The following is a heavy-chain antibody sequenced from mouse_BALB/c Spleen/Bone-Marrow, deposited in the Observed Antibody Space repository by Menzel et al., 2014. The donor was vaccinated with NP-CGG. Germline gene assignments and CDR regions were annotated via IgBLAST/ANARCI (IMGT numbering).Heavy chain of an antibody. D-gene: IGHD2-3*01. CDR3: ARLGYSGGFVY. Sequence: EVKLMESGGGLVQPGGSLKLSCAASGFDFSRYWMSWVRQAPGKGLEWIGEINPDSNTINYTPSLKDKFIIPRDNAKNTLYLQMSKVRSEDTALYYCARLGYSGGFVYWGQGTLVSVSA. CDR2: INPDSNTI. V-gene: IGHV4-1*02. J-gene: IGHJ3*01. CDR1: GFDFSRYW.